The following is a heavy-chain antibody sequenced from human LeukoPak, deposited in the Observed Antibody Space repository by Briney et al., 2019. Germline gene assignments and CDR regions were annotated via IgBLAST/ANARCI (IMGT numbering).Heavy chain of an antibody. J-gene: IGHJ4*02. CDR1: GFTFDDYA. V-gene: IGHV3-9*01. CDR3: AKGGSEYQLLSAFDY. Sequence: GGFLRLSCAASGFTFDDYAMHWVRLAPGKGLEWVSGISWNSGSIGYADSVKGQFTISRDNAKNSLYLQMNSLRAEDTALYYCAKGGSEYQLLSAFDYWGQGTLVTVSS. D-gene: IGHD2-2*01. CDR2: ISWNSGSI.